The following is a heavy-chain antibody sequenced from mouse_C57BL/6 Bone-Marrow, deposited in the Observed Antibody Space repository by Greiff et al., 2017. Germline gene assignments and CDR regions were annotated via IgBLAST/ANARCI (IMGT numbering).Heavy chain of an antibody. CDR2: IWRGGST. D-gene: IGHD1-1*01. CDR3: AKRTTVGAMDY. V-gene: IGHV2-5*01. CDR1: GFSLPSYG. J-gene: IGHJ4*01. Sequence: VQLQQSGPGLVQPSQSLSIPCTVSGFSLPSYGVHWVRQSPGTGLEWLGVIWRGGSTDYNAAFMSRLSITKDNSKSQVFFKMNRLQADDTAIYYCAKRTTVGAMDYWGQGTSVTVSS.